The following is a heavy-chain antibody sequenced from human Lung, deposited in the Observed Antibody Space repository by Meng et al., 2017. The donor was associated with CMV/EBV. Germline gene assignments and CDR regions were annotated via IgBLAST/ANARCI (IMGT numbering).Heavy chain of an antibody. CDR2: TSPYNRNT. D-gene: IGHD6-19*01. Sequence: ASVKVSCKASGYTFINYGITWVRQAPGQGLEWMGWTSPYNRNTNYAQRLQGRVTMTADTSTSTAYMELRSLRSDDTAVYYCARSGLGNNYYGMDVWGQGTTVXVSS. J-gene: IGHJ6*02. CDR3: ARSGLGNNYYGMDV. CDR1: GYTFINYG. V-gene: IGHV1-18*01.